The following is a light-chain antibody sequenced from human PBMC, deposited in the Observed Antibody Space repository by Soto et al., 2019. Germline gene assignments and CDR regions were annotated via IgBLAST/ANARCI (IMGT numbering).Light chain of an antibody. V-gene: IGLV2-14*01. CDR1: TRDVGNYKY. CDR2: EIN. Sequence: QSALPQPASVSGSPGQSITISCTGTTRDVGNYKYVSWYQQHPGKAPKLIIYEINNRPSGVSDRFSGSKSGSTATLAISGLQTEDEADYYCGSYTSTSTLVFGGGTKLTVL. J-gene: IGLJ3*02. CDR3: GSYTSTSTLV.